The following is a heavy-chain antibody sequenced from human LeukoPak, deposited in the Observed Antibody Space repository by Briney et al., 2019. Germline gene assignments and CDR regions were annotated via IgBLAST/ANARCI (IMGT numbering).Heavy chain of an antibody. V-gene: IGHV3-74*01. D-gene: IGHD3-22*01. CDR2: INSDGSST. CDR3: ARAITMIGIPVVAFDI. J-gene: IGHJ3*02. Sequence: GGTVRLSCAASGFTFSSYWMHWDRQAPGKGLVRVSRINSDGSSTSYADSVKGRFTISRDNAKNTLYLQMNSLRAEDTAVYYCARAITMIGIPVVAFDIWGQGTMVTVSS. CDR1: GFTFSSYW.